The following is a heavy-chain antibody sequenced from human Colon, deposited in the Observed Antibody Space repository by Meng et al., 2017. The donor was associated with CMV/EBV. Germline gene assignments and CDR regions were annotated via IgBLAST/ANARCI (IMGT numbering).Heavy chain of an antibody. Sequence: QGQLQHRVVGLLKPSETLSLTCAVYGGSFSGYYWSWIRQPPGKGLEWIGEINHSGSTNYNPSLKSRVTISVDTSKNQFSLKLSSVTAADTAVYYCARGLYGSGRHQIDYWGQGTLVTVSS. CDR2: INHSGST. CDR3: ARGLYGSGRHQIDY. D-gene: IGHD3-10*01. V-gene: IGHV4-34*01. CDR1: GGSFSGYY. J-gene: IGHJ4*02.